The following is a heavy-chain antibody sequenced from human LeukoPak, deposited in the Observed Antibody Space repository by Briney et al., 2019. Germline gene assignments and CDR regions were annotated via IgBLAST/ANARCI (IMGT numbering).Heavy chain of an antibody. V-gene: IGHV3-7*01. Sequence: PGGSLRLSCAASGFPFSSYGMHWVRQAPGKGLEWVANIKEDGSEQHYEDSVKGRFTISRDNAKNSLYLQMNSLTAEDTAVYYCARDYFSRAAVLGYFDLWGRGTLVTVSS. J-gene: IGHJ2*01. D-gene: IGHD2-15*01. CDR3: ARDYFSRAAVLGYFDL. CDR1: GFPFSSYG. CDR2: IKEDGSEQ.